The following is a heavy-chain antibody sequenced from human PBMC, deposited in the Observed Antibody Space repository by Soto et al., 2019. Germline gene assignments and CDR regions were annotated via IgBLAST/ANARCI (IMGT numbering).Heavy chain of an antibody. D-gene: IGHD6-19*01. CDR3: ASQYSSGWSTIWY. Sequence: ASETLSLTCTVSGGSISSYYLSWIRQPPGKGLEWIGYIYYSGSTNYNPSLKSRVTISVDTSKNQFSLKLSSVTAADTAVYYCASQYSSGWSTIWYWGQGTLVTVSS. V-gene: IGHV4-59*01. J-gene: IGHJ4*02. CDR1: GGSISSYY. CDR2: IYYSGST.